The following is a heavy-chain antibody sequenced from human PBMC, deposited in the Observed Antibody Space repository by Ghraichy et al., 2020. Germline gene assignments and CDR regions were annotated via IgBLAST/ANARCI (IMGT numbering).Heavy chain of an antibody. CDR3: AKDLAQAYYYYGMDV. Sequence: GESLNISCAASGFTFSSYGMHWVRQAPGKGLEWVAVISYDGSNKYYADSVKGRFTISRDNSKNTLYLQMNSLRAEDTAVYYCAKDLAQAYYYYGMDVWGQGTTVTVSS. CDR1: GFTFSSYG. CDR2: ISYDGSNK. J-gene: IGHJ6*02. V-gene: IGHV3-30*18.